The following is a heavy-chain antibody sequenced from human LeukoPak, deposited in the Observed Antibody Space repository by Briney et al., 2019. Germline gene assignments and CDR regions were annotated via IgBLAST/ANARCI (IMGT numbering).Heavy chain of an antibody. J-gene: IGHJ4*02. Sequence: GASVKVSCKASGYTFTSYGISWVRQAPGQGLEWMGWISAYNGNTNYAQKLQGRVTMNTDTSTSTAYMELRSLRSDDTAVYYCARDRRGWFGETHQFDYWGQGTLVTVSS. CDR1: GYTFTSYG. V-gene: IGHV1-18*01. CDR3: ARDRRGWFGETHQFDY. D-gene: IGHD3-10*01. CDR2: ISAYNGNT.